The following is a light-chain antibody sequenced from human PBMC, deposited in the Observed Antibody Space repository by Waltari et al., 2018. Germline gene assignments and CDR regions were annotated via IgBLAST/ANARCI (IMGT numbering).Light chain of an antibody. V-gene: IGKV2-28*01. CDR1: QSLMQSNGYNY. CDR3: MQNLTPPYT. J-gene: IGKJ2*01. CDR2: LCN. Sequence: IVMTQSQLLLPVTPGEPATISCRSSQSLMQSNGYNYLDWYLKKPEQSQQLLFYLCNNRTSGVPDRFSSSGSGTDFTLKSSRVEAEDVAVYYCMQNLTPPYTFGPGTKLEIK.